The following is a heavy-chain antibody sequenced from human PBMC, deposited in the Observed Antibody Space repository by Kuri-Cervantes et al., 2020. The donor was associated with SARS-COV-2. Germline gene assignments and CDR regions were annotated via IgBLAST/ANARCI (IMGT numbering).Heavy chain of an antibody. CDR1: GFTFSSYA. J-gene: IGHJ4*02. V-gene: IGHV3-30-3*01. CDR3: ARSNSGSYYRGIDY. CDR2: ISYDGSNK. Sequence: GESLKISCAASGFTFSSYAMHWVRQAPGKGLEWVAVISYDGSNKYYADSVKGRFTISRDNSKNTLYLRMNSLRAEDTAVYYCARSNSGSYYRGIDYWGQGTLVTVSS. D-gene: IGHD1-26*01.